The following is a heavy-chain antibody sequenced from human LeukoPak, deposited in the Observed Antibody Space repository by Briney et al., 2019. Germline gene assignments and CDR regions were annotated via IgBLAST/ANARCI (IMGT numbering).Heavy chain of an antibody. CDR2: IWYDGDNK. Sequence: GGSLRLSCAASGFTFSSYGMHWVRQAPGKGPEWVAVIWYDGDNKDYADSVKGRFTISRDNAKNTLYLQMNSLRVEDTAVYYCARPAHEYFDILTGPGDAFDIWGQGTMVTVSS. J-gene: IGHJ3*02. D-gene: IGHD3-9*01. V-gene: IGHV3-33*01. CDR3: ARPAHEYFDILTGPGDAFDI. CDR1: GFTFSSYG.